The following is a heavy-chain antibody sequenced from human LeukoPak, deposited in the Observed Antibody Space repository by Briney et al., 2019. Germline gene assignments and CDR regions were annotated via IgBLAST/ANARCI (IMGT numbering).Heavy chain of an antibody. J-gene: IGHJ4*02. CDR3: VKVSIAVAGSDY. CDR1: GFIFSNYW. D-gene: IGHD6-13*01. V-gene: IGHV3-7*01. Sequence: PGGSLRLSCAASGFIFSNYWMTWVRQAPGKGLEWVANIKEDGSEKYYLDSVSGRFTVSRDNAKNSLYLQMNSLRGEDTAVYYCVKVSIAVAGSDYGGQGTLVTVS. CDR2: IKEDGSEK.